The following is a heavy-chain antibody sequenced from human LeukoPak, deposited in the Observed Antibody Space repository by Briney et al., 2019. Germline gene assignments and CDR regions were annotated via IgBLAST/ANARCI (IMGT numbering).Heavy chain of an antibody. Sequence: SETLSLTCTVSGGSISSYYWSWIRQPPGKGLEWIGYIYYSGSTNYNPSLKSRVTISVDTSKNQFSLKLSSATAADTAVYYCARGGDYYDSSQDWFDPWGQGTLVTVSS. CDR3: ARGGDYYDSSQDWFDP. D-gene: IGHD3-22*01. CDR1: GGSISSYY. CDR2: IYYSGST. V-gene: IGHV4-59*01. J-gene: IGHJ5*02.